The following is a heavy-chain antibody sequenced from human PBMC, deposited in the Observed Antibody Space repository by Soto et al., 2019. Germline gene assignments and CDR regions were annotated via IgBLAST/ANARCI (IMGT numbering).Heavy chain of an antibody. CDR3: ARVCVGWVAADDFQNWFDP. CDR2: MNPNSGNT. Sequence: GASVKVSCKASGYTFTSYDINWVRQATGQGLEWMGWMNPNSGNTGYAQKFQGRVTMTRNTSISTAYMELSSLRSEDTAVYYCARVCVGWVAADDFQNWFDPWGQGTLVTVSS. D-gene: IGHD2-15*01. V-gene: IGHV1-8*01. CDR1: GYTFTSYD. J-gene: IGHJ5*02.